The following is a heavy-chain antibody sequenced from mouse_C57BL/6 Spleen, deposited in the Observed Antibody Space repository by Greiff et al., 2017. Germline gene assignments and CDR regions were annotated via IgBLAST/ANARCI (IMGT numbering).Heavy chain of an antibody. CDR2: INPSSGYT. Sequence: VQLQQSGAELARPGASVKMFCKASGYTFNSYTMHWVKQRPGQGLEWIGYINPSSGYTKYKQKVKDKATLTADKASSTAYMPLCRLTSEDSAVYYCARVYYAMDYWGQGTSVTVSS. CDR3: ARVYYAMDY. V-gene: IGHV1-4*01. J-gene: IGHJ4*01. CDR1: GYTFNSYT.